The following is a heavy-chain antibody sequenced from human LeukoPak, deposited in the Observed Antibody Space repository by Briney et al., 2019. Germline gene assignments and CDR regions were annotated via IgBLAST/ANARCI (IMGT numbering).Heavy chain of an antibody. V-gene: IGHV1-2*02. CDR1: GYTFTGYY. J-gene: IGHJ6*02. D-gene: IGHD5-24*01. Sequence: ASVKVSCKASGYTFTGYYIHWVRQAPGQGLEWMGWINPNTGGTSYAQKFQGRVTMTRDTSISIAYMELSRLRSDDTAIYYCAREEETYGMDVWGQGTTVTVSS. CDR3: AREEETYGMDV. CDR2: INPNTGGT.